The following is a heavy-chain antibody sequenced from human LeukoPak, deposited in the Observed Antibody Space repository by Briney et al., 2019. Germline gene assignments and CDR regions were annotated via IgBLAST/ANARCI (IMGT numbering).Heavy chain of an antibody. CDR3: ANTGPYYFDS. CDR1: GFTFSSYG. CDR2: ISSRSVNT. D-gene: IGHD7-27*01. J-gene: IGHJ4*02. V-gene: IGHV3-23*01. Sequence: GGSLRLSCAVSGFTFSSYGMTWVRQTPGKGLEWVAAISSRSVNTYYADSVKGRFTISRDNSKNTLFLQMNSLRAEDTAVYYCANTGPYYFDSWGQGTLVTVSS.